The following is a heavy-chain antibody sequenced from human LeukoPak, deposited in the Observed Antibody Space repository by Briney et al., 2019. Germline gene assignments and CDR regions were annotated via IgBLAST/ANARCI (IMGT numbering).Heavy chain of an antibody. CDR2: IYPNSGGT. CDR1: GYTFTGYY. J-gene: IGHJ4*02. CDR3: ARDPGTWGYFDY. V-gene: IGHV1-2*02. D-gene: IGHD7-27*01. Sequence: ASVEVSCKASGYTFTGYYMHWVRQAPGQGLEWMGWIYPNSGGTNYAQKFQGTVTMTSDTSITTVYMQLSRLTSDDTAVYYCARDPGTWGYFDYWGQGTLVTVSS.